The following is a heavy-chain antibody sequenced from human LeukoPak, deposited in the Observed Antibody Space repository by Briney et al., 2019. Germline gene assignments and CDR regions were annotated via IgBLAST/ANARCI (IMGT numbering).Heavy chain of an antibody. V-gene: IGHV3-48*01. CDR2: ISSSSSTI. CDR3: TSAQGY. Sequence: PGGSLRLSCAVSGFTFSSYAMNWVRQAPGKGLEWVSYISSSSSTIYYADSVKGRFTISRDNAKNSLYLQMNSLRAEDTAVYYCTSAQGYWGQGTLVTVSS. J-gene: IGHJ4*02. CDR1: GFTFSSYA.